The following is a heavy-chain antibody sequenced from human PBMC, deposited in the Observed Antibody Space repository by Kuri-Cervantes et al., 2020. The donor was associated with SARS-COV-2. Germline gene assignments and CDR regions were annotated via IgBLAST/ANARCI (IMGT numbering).Heavy chain of an antibody. D-gene: IGHD3-22*01. CDR3: ARQEFHYYDSSGYQGATDY. Sequence: GESLKISCAASGFTFSSYWMSWVRQAPGKGLEWVANIKQDGSEKYYVDSVKGRFTISRDNAKNSLYLQMNSLRAEDTAVYYCARQEFHYYDSSGYQGATDYWGQGTLVTVSS. CDR2: IKQDGSEK. V-gene: IGHV3-7*01. J-gene: IGHJ4*02. CDR1: GFTFSSYW.